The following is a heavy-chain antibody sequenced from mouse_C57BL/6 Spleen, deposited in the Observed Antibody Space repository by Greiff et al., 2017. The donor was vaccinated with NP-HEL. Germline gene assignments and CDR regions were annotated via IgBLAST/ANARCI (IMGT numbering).Heavy chain of an antibody. CDR1: GFTFSDYG. CDR3: ARLYYYGLYYFDY. Sequence: EVKLVESGGGLVKPGGSLKLSCAASGFTFSDYGMHWVRQAPEKGLEWVAYISSGSSTIYYADTVKGRFTISRDNAKNTLFLQMTILRSEDTSMYYCARLYYYGLYYFDYWGQGTTLTVSS. CDR2: ISSGSSTI. V-gene: IGHV5-17*01. J-gene: IGHJ2*01. D-gene: IGHD1-1*01.